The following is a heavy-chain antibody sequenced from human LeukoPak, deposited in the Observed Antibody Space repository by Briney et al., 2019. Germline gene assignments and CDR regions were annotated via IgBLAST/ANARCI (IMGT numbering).Heavy chain of an antibody. CDR1: GFTFSSYG. J-gene: IGHJ3*02. CDR2: ISSSSGNF. CDR3: ARELDDAFDI. V-gene: IGHV3-21*01. D-gene: IGHD3-3*01. Sequence: GGTLRLSCAASGFTFSSYGMSWVRQAPGKGLEWVSAISSSSGNFDYADSVKGRFTISRDNAKNSLYLQMNSLRAEDTALYYCARELDDAFDIWGQGTMVTVSS.